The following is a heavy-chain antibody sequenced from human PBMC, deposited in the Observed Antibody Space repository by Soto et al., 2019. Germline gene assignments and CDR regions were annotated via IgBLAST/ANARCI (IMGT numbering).Heavy chain of an antibody. V-gene: IGHV3-23*01. CDR1: GFTFSSYA. Sequence: EVQLLESGGGLVQPGGSLRLSCAASGFTFSSYAMSWVRQAPGKGLEWVSVISGSGDSTYYADSVKGRFTISRDNSNNTLYLQMNSLRAEDTAVYYCARRNYVGLYFDYWGQGTLVTVAS. CDR2: ISGSGDST. J-gene: IGHJ4*02. D-gene: IGHD1-7*01. CDR3: ARRNYVGLYFDY.